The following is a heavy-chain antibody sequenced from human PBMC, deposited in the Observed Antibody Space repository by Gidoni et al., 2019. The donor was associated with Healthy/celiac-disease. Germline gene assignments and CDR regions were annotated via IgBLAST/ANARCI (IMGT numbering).Heavy chain of an antibody. D-gene: IGHD6-6*01. CDR2: INHSGST. J-gene: IGHJ5*02. Sequence: VQLQQWGAGLLKPSETLSLTCAVYGGSFSGYYWSWIRQPPGKGLEWIGEINHSGSTNYNPSLKSRVTISVDTSKNQFSLKLSSVTAAVTAVYYCARGKPSSSSRWFDPWGQGTLVTVSS. CDR1: GGSFSGYY. V-gene: IGHV4-34*01. CDR3: ARGKPSSSSRWFDP.